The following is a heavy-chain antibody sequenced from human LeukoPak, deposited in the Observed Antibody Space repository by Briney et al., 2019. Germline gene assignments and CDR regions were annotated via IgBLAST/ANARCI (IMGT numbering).Heavy chain of an antibody. CDR2: ISDSGRT. Sequence: SETLSLTCTVSGGSISSGSSDYYWGWIRQPPGKGLDWIGSISDSGRTYYNPSLRSRVTVSVDTSKNQFSLNLSSVTAADTAVYYCARQFGSGFWYFDLWGRGTPVTVSS. CDR3: ARQFGSGFWYFDL. CDR1: GGSISSGSSDYY. D-gene: IGHD3-10*01. V-gene: IGHV4-39*01. J-gene: IGHJ2*01.